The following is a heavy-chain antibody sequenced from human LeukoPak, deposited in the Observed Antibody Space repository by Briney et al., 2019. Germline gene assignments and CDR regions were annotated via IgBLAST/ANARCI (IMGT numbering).Heavy chain of an antibody. CDR2: INPNSGGT. J-gene: IGHJ4*02. V-gene: IGHV1-2*02. D-gene: IGHD3-16*02. CDR3: ARGGREYDYIWGSYRYSTFDY. CDR1: GYTFTGYY. Sequence: GASVKVSCKASGYTFTGYYMQWVRQAPGQGLEWMGWINPNSGGTNYAQKFQGRVTVTRDTSISTAYMELSRLRSDDTAVYYCARGGREYDYIWGSYRYSTFDYWGQGTLVTVSS.